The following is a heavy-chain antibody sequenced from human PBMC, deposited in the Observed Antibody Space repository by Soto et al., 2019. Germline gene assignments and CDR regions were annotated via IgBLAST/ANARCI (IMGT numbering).Heavy chain of an antibody. V-gene: IGHV4-59*01. CDR1: GGSISNFY. CDR2: ISYSGNT. J-gene: IGHJ4*02. D-gene: IGHD2-8*01. CDR3: ARAPMVLSRSYFDS. Sequence: SETLSLTCTVSGGSISNFYWIWIRQPPGKGLEWIGYISYSGNTNYNPSLKSRVSISVDTSKNQLSLNLTSVTAADTAVYYCARAPMVLSRSYFDSWGQGTPVTVAS.